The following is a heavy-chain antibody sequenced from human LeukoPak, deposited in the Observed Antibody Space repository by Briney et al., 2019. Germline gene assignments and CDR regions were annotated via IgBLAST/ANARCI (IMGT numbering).Heavy chain of an antibody. Sequence: GGSLRLSCVASGFTFSTYGMSWVRQAPGKGLEWVSYISSSGSTIYYADSVKGRFTISRDNAKNSLYLQMNSLRAENTAVYYCAELGITMIGGVWGKGTTVTISS. D-gene: IGHD3-10*02. V-gene: IGHV3-48*04. CDR2: ISSSGSTI. CDR1: GFTFSTYG. J-gene: IGHJ6*04. CDR3: AELGITMIGGV.